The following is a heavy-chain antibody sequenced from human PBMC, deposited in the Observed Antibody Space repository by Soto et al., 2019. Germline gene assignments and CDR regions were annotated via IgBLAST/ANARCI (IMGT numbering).Heavy chain of an antibody. CDR3: ASHGITGTWVYYYGMDV. CDR1: GGTFSSYA. V-gene: IGHV1-69*12. J-gene: IGHJ6*02. D-gene: IGHD1-7*01. Sequence: QVQLVQSGAEVKKPGSSVKVSCKASGGTFSSYAISWVRQAPGQGLEWMGGIIPSFGTANYAQKFQGRVTITADESTSTAYMELSSLRSEDTAVYYCASHGITGTWVYYYGMDVWGQGTTVTVPS. CDR2: IIPSFGTA.